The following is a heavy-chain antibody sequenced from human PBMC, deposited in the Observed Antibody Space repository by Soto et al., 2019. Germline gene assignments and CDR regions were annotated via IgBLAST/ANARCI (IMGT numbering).Heavy chain of an antibody. D-gene: IGHD2-2*01. CDR3: ARVPHY. CDR1: GGSISRGGYS. V-gene: IGHV4-30-2*01. CDR2: MYHIGST. Sequence: QPQLQESGSGLVKPSQTLSLTCAVSGGSISRGGYSWSWIRQPPGKGLEWIGYMYHIGSTYYNPSLKSRVTISIDRSKNQFSLKLSSVTASDTAVYYCARVPHYWGQGILVTVSS. J-gene: IGHJ4*02.